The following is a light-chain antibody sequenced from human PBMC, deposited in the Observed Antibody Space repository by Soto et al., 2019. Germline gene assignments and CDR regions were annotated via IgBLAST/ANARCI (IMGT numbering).Light chain of an antibody. V-gene: IGKV3-20*01. Sequence: VLTQSPGTLSLSPGERATRCCRASQTVRNNYLAWYQQKPGQAPRLLIYDASSRATGIPDRFSGGGSGTDFTLTISRLEPEDFAVYYCQQYIDWPPYTFGQGTKVDI. CDR1: QTVRNNY. CDR3: QQYIDWPPYT. CDR2: DAS. J-gene: IGKJ2*01.